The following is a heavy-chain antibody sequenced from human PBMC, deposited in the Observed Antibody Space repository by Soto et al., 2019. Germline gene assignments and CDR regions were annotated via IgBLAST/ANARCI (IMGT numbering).Heavy chain of an antibody. J-gene: IGHJ3*02. CDR2: ISAYNGNT. D-gene: IGHD3-3*01. V-gene: IGHV1-18*04. CDR1: GYTFTSYG. Sequence: ASVKVSCKASGYTFTSYGISWVRQAPGQGLEWMGWISAYNGNTNYAQKLQGRVTMTTDTSTSTAYMELRSLRSDDTAVYYCARDRAYYDFWSGYYTPIDDFDIWGQGTLVTVSS. CDR3: ARDRAYYDFWSGYYTPIDDFDI.